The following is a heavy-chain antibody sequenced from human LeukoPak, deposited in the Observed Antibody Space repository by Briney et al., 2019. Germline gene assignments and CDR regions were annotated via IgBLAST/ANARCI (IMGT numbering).Heavy chain of an antibody. CDR1: GFTFSSYG. CDR3: AKSSWSGSSGGFDY. V-gene: IGHV3-23*01. Sequence: PGGTLRLSCAASGFTFSSYGMSWVRQAPGKGLEWVSAISGSGGSTYYADSVKGRFTISRDNSKNTLYLQMNSLRAEDTAVYYCAKSSWSGSSGGFDYWGQGTLVTVSS. CDR2: ISGSGGST. D-gene: IGHD1-26*01. J-gene: IGHJ4*02.